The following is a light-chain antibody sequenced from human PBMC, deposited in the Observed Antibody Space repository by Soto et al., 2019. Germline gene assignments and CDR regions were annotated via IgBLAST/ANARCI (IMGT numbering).Light chain of an antibody. CDR2: GAS. J-gene: IGKJ1*01. Sequence: IQMTQSPSSLSASVGDRVTITCRASQGVRSYLSWFQQRPGKAPKLLIFGASTLQNGVHARLSGEGFGTEFTLTITSLQPEDFGTYYCHQVYTYPRTFDQGTKVDIK. CDR1: QGVRSY. V-gene: IGKV1-9*01. CDR3: HQVYTYPRT.